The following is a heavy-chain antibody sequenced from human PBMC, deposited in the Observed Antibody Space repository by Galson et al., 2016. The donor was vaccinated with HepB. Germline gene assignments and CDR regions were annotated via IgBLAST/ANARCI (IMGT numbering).Heavy chain of an antibody. D-gene: IGHD3-3*01. Sequence: SETLSLTCAVSGGFISSFYWSWIRQPPGTGLEWIGYISYTGNTNYNPSLKSRVTISVHTSKNQYSLKLSSVTAADTAGYYCARELRFSAGSDYVGMDVWGLGTTVIVSS. CDR1: GGFISSFY. V-gene: IGHV4-59*01. CDR2: ISYTGNT. CDR3: ARELRFSAGSDYVGMDV. J-gene: IGHJ6*02.